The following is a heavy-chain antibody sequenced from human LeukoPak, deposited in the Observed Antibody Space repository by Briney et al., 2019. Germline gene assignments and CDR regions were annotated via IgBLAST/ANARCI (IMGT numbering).Heavy chain of an antibody. CDR3: ARRASSGWFPDDY. CDR2: INSDGSST. D-gene: IGHD6-19*01. J-gene: IGHJ4*02. V-gene: IGHV3-74*01. Sequence: SGGSLRLSCAASGFTFSSYWMHWIRKAPGKGLVWVSRINSDGSSTSYADSVKGRFTVSRDNAKNTLYLQMNSLRAEDTAVYYCARRASSGWFPDDYWGQGTLVTVSS. CDR1: GFTFSSYW.